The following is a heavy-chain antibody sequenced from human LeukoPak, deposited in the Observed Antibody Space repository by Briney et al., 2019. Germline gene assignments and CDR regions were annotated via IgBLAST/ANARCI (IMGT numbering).Heavy chain of an antibody. CDR3: ARDRGGSSGWSESFEY. J-gene: IGHJ4*02. D-gene: IGHD6-19*01. Sequence: SEALSLTCTVSGGSISSYYWSWIRQSPGKGLEWIGYLYHTETTKYNPSLKCRVTITVDTSKNQLSLHLTSVTSADTAVYYCARDRGGSSGWSESFEYWGQGTLLTVSS. CDR2: LYHTETT. CDR1: GGSISSYY. V-gene: IGHV4-59*01.